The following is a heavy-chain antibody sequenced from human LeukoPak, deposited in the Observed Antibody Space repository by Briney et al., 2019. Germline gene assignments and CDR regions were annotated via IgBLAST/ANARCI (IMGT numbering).Heavy chain of an antibody. J-gene: IGHJ6*03. CDR2: ISGSGGST. CDR3: AKDRSKPRVYYYMDV. Sequence: PGGSLRLSCAASGFTFSSYAMSWVRQAPGKGLEWVSAISGSGGSTYYADSVKGRLTISRDNSKNTLYLQMNSLRAEDTAVYYCAKDRSKPRVYYYMDVWGKGTTATVSS. V-gene: IGHV3-23*01. CDR1: GFTFSSYA.